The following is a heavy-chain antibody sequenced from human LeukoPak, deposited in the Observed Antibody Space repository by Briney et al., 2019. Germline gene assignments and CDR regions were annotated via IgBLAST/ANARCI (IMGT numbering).Heavy chain of an antibody. D-gene: IGHD5-18*01. Sequence: GGSLRLSCAASGFTFSSYWMSWVRQAPGKGLEWVSAISGSGGSTYYADSVKGRFTISRDNSKNTLYLQMNSLRAEDTAVYYCANLQLSLASSPYWGQGTLVTVSS. V-gene: IGHV3-23*01. CDR1: GFTFSSYW. CDR3: ANLQLSLASSPY. J-gene: IGHJ4*02. CDR2: ISGSGGST.